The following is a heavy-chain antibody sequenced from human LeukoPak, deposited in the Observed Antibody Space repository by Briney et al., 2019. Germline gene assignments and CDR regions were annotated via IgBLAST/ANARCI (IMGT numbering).Heavy chain of an antibody. D-gene: IGHD6-6*01. CDR2: IYYSGST. CDR1: GGSISSSSYY. J-gene: IGHJ5*02. Sequence: TSSETLSLTCTVSGGSISSSSYYWGWIRQPPGKGLEWIGSIYYSGSTYYNPSLKSRVTISVDTSKNQFSLKLSSVTAADTAVYYCARALGAARPPAGGNWFDPWGQGTLVTVSS. V-gene: IGHV4-39*07. CDR3: ARALGAARPPAGGNWFDP.